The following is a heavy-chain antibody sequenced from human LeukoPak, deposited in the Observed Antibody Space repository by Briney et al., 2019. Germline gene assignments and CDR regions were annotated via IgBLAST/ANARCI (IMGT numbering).Heavy chain of an antibody. V-gene: IGHV3-48*01. CDR2: ISSSSSTI. D-gene: IGHD3-3*01. Sequence: PGGSLRLSCAASGFTFSSYSMNWVRQAPGKGLEWVSYISSSSSTIYYADSVKGRFTISRDNAKNSLYLQMNSLRAEDTAVYYCARTYDFWSGYFKHASDIWGQGTMVTVSS. CDR3: ARTYDFWSGYFKHASDI. CDR1: GFTFSSYS. J-gene: IGHJ3*02.